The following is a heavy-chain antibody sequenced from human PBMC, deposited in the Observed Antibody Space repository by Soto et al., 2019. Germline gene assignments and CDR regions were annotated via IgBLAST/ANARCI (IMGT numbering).Heavy chain of an antibody. Sequence: HPGGSLRLSCAASGFTFSSYAMHWVRQAPGKGLEWVAVISYDGSNKYYADSVKGRFTISRDNSKNTLYLQMNSLRAEDTAVYYCAYLDYYYYGMDVWGQGTTVTVSS. CDR2: ISYDGSNK. J-gene: IGHJ6*02. CDR1: GFTFSSYA. D-gene: IGHD2-21*01. V-gene: IGHV3-30-3*01. CDR3: AYLDYYYYGMDV.